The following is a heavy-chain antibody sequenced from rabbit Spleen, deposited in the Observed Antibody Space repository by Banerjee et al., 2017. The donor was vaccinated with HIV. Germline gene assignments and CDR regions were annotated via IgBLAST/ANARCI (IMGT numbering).Heavy chain of an antibody. CDR1: GFSFSSTYW. V-gene: IGHV1S45*01. CDR2: ISAGSSGTT. J-gene: IGHJ6*01. Sequence: EESGGGLVQPEGSLTLTCTASGFSFSSTYWICWVRQAPGKGLEWIACISAGSSGTTYYASWPKGRFTISKASSTTVTLQVTSLTAADTATYFCARDSGSSFSTYGMDLWGQGTLVTVS. CDR3: ARDSGSSFSTYGMDL. D-gene: IGHD8-1*01.